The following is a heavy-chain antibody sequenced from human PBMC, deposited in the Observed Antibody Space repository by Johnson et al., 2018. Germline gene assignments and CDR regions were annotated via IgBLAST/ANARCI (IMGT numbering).Heavy chain of an antibody. CDR3: VKQKSRGGKGAFDI. J-gene: IGHJ3*02. D-gene: IGHD2-15*01. Sequence: QVQLVQSGGGVVQPGRSLRLSCAASGFTFSSYAMHWVRQAPGKGLEWVAVISYDGSNKYYADSVKGRFTISRDNSKNTLYLQMNSLRAEDTAVYYCVKQKSRGGKGAFDIWGKGTMGTVSS. V-gene: IGHV3-30-3*02. CDR2: ISYDGSNK. CDR1: GFTFSSYA.